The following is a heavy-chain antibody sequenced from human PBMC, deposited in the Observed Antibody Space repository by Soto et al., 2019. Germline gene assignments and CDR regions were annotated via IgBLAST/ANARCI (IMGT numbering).Heavy chain of an antibody. V-gene: IGHV1-69*01. Sequence: QVQLVQSGAEVKKPGSSVKVSCKASGGTFSSYAISWVRQAPGQGLEWMGGIIPIFGTANYAQKFQGRVTITADESTSTAYMELSSLRSEDTAVYYCGRGVVLPAAIQYYYGMEVCGQGTTVTVSS. CDR1: GGTFSSYA. CDR3: GRGVVLPAAIQYYYGMEV. D-gene: IGHD2-2*01. CDR2: IIPIFGTA. J-gene: IGHJ6*02.